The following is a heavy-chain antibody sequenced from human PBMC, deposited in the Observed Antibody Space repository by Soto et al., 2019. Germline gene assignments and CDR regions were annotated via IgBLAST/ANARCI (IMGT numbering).Heavy chain of an antibody. CDR2: IKQDGGEK. D-gene: IGHD2-2*03. V-gene: IGHV3-7*03. Sequence: EMQLEESGGGLVQPGGSRRLSCEASGFSFTNHWMNWVRQAPGKGLEWLANIKQDGGEKYYLASVKGRFSIPRDNAKDSVYLQMSGLRAEDTAVYYCARHGFHRDALDLWGQGTLVTVSS. J-gene: IGHJ3*01. CDR1: GFSFTNHW. CDR3: ARHGFHRDALDL.